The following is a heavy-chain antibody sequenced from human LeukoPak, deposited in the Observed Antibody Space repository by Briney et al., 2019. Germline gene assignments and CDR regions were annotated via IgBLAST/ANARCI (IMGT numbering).Heavy chain of an antibody. V-gene: IGHV3-53*01. D-gene: IGHD2-15*01. CDR3: ARESEGGFDY. J-gene: IGHJ4*02. CDR2: IYSGGRT. CDR1: GFTVSINY. Sequence: GGTLRLSCAASGFTVSINYMSWARQAPGKGLEGVSDIYSGGRTYYADSVKGRFTISRDNSKNTLYLQMNSLRAEDTAVYYCARESEGGFDYWGQGTLVTVSS.